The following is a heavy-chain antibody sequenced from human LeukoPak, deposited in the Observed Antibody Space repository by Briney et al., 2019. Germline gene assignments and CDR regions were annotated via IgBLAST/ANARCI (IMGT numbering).Heavy chain of an antibody. D-gene: IGHD3-10*01. Sequence: GGSLRLSCAASGFTFSSYWMHWVRQAPGKGLVWVSRINSDGGSTSYADSVKGRFTIFRDNAKNTLYLQMNSLRAEDTAVYYCASAIGPGSPFDYWGQGTLVTVSS. J-gene: IGHJ4*02. V-gene: IGHV3-74*01. CDR2: INSDGGST. CDR1: GFTFSSYW. CDR3: ASAIGPGSPFDY.